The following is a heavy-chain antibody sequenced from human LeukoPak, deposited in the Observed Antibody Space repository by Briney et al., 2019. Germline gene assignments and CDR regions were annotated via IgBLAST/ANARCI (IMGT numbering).Heavy chain of an antibody. CDR1: GGTFSSYA. CDR2: IIPIFGTA. D-gene: IGHD3-3*01. Sequence: SVKVSCKASGGTFSSYAISWVRQAPGQGLEWMGGIIPIFGTANYAQKFQGRVTITTDESTSTATMELSSLRSEATAVYYCARGIREWLLRADDLVVQPGPGYYYYYYMDVWGKGTTVTVSS. V-gene: IGHV1-69*05. CDR3: ARGIREWLLRADDLVVQPGPGYYYYYYMDV. J-gene: IGHJ6*03.